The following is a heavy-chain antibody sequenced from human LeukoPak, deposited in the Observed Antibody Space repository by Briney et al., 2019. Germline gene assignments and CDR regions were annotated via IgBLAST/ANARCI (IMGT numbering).Heavy chain of an antibody. D-gene: IGHD6-13*01. Sequence: GGSLRLSCAASGLNVSSSYMSWVRQAPGKGLEWVSVIYSGGTTYYADSVKGRFTISRDNSKNTLYLQMNSLRAEDTAVYYCARTEDDSSSWTFDYWGQGTLVTVSS. V-gene: IGHV3-53*01. CDR1: GLNVSSSY. CDR2: IYSGGTT. J-gene: IGHJ4*02. CDR3: ARTEDDSSSWTFDY.